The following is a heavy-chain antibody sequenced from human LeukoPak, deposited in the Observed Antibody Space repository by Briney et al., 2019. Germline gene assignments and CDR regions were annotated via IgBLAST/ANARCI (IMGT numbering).Heavy chain of an antibody. CDR3: ARDRRLTIFGVAGGP. J-gene: IGHJ5*02. CDR2: INPNSGGT. V-gene: IGHV1-2*02. Sequence: ASVKVSCKASGYTFTGYYMHWVRQAPGQGLEWMGWINPNSGGTNYAQKFQGRVTMTGDTSINTAYMELSRLTSDDTAVYYCARDRRLTIFGVAGGPWGQGTLVTVSS. D-gene: IGHD3-3*01. CDR1: GYTFTGYY.